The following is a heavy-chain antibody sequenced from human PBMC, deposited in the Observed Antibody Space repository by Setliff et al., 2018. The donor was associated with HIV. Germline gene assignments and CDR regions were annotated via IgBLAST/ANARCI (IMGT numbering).Heavy chain of an antibody. V-gene: IGHV1-46*01. CDR2: INPSGGSP. D-gene: IGHD3-22*01. CDR3: ARALGISSDSNRFDY. Sequence: GASVKVSCKASGYTFTGYYIHWVRQAPGQGLEWMGIINPSGGSPSYAQKFQGRVTMTRDTSTSTVYMELSSLRSEDTAVYYCARALGISSDSNRFDYWGQGTLVTVSS. CDR1: GYTFTGYY. J-gene: IGHJ4*02.